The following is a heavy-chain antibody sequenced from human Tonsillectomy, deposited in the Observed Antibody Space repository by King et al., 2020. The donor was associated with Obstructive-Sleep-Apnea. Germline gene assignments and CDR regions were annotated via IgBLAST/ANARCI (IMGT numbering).Heavy chain of an antibody. CDR2: IKQDGSEK. V-gene: IGHV3-7*01. D-gene: IGHD3-10*01. CDR1: GFTFSDYW. CDR3: AGDVWFGKLFPDYFDY. Sequence: VQLVESGGGLVQPGGSLRLSCAASGFTFSDYWMSWVRQTPGKGLEWVANIKQDGSEKYYVDSVKGRFTISRDNAKNSLYLQMSSLRAEDTAVYYCAGDVWFGKLFPDYFDYWGQGTLVSVSS. J-gene: IGHJ4*02.